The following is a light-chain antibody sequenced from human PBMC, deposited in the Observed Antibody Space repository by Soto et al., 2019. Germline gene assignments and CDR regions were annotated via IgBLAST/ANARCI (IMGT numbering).Light chain of an antibody. V-gene: IGKV3-20*01. CDR1: QSVSSSY. Sequence: EIVFTLSPGTLSLPPGERATLSCRASQSVSSSYLAWYQQKPGQAPSLLIYGASRRATGIPDRFSGSGSGTDLTLTISRLEPEDFAVYYCQQYASSPITFGHGTLLEI. CDR3: QQYASSPIT. CDR2: GAS. J-gene: IGKJ5*01.